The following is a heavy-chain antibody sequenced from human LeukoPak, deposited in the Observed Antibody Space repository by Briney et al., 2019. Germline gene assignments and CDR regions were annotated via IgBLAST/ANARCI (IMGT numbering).Heavy chain of an antibody. D-gene: IGHD5-18*01. CDR3: ARVSPDTATDYGWFDP. CDR2: IHYSGRT. V-gene: IGHV4-59*01. Sequence: SETLSLTCIVSGDSISLFYWSWIRQPPGKGLEWIGYIHYSGRTNYNPSLKSRVTMSLDTSRNHFSLKLRSVTAADTAVYYCARVSPDTATDYGWFDPWGQGSLVTVSS. CDR1: GDSISLFY. J-gene: IGHJ5*02.